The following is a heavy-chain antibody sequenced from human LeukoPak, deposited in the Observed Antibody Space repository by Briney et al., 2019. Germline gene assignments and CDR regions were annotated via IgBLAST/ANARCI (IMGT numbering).Heavy chain of an antibody. CDR3: ARDTAVHNWNENGPFDY. D-gene: IGHD1-1*01. V-gene: IGHV1-18*04. CDR2: ISAYNGNT. CDR1: GYTFTSYG. Sequence: GASVKVSCKASGYTFTSYGISWVRQAPGQGLEWMGWISAYNGNTNYAQKLQGRVTMTTDTSTSTAYMELRSLRSDDTAVYYCARDTAVHNWNENGPFDYWGQGTLVTVSS. J-gene: IGHJ4*02.